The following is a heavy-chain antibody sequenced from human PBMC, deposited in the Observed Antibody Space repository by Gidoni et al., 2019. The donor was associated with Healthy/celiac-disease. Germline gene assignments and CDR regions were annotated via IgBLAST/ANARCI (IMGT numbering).Heavy chain of an antibody. CDR3: AKDLAVVTAISNFDY. CDR1: GFTFSRYA. V-gene: IGHV3-23*01. D-gene: IGHD2-21*02. Sequence: EVQLLESGGGLVQPGGSLRLSCAASGFTFSRYAMSWVRQAPGKGLEWVSAISGSGGSTYYADSVKGRFTISRDNSKNTLYLQMNSLRAEDTAVYYCAKDLAVVTAISNFDYWGQGTLVTVSS. CDR2: ISGSGGST. J-gene: IGHJ4*02.